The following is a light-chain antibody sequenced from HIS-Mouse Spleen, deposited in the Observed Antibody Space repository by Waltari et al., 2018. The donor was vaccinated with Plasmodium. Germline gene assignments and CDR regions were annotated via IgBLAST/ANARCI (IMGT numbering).Light chain of an antibody. CDR3: QQYGSSPPWT. J-gene: IGKJ1*01. CDR1: QRVSSSY. V-gene: IGKV3-20*01. CDR2: GAS. Sequence: DIVLTQSPGTLSLSPGDRATIPCRASQRVSSSYLAWYQQKPGQAPRLLIYGASSRATGIPDRFSGSGSGTDFTLTISRLEPEDFAVYYCQQYGSSPPWTFGQGTKVEIK.